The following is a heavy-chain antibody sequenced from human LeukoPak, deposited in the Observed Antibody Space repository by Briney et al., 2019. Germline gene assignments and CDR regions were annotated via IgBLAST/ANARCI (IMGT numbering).Heavy chain of an antibody. CDR3: ARGYNEQQLVHGMYYFDY. V-gene: IGHV3-30-3*01. CDR2: ISYVGSNK. J-gene: IGHJ4*02. CDR1: GFTFSSYA. Sequence: GGSLRLSCAASGFTFSSYALHWVRQAPGRGLEWVAVISYVGSNKYYADSGKGRFTISRDNSKNTLYLQLNSLRAEDTAVYYCARGYNEQQLVHGMYYFDYWGQGTLVTVSS. D-gene: IGHD6-13*01.